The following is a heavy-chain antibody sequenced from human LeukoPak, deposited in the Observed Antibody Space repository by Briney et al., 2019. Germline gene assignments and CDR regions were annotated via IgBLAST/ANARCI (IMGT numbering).Heavy chain of an antibody. Sequence: KPSETLSLTCTVSGGSISSSSYYWGWIRQPPGKGLEWIGSIYYSGSTYYNPSLKSRVTISVDTSKNQFSLKLSSVTAADTAVYYCARDREGRTDIFPIDYWGQGTLVTVSS. CDR3: ARDREGRTDIFPIDY. CDR2: IYYSGST. J-gene: IGHJ4*02. CDR1: GGSISSSSYY. D-gene: IGHD3-9*01. V-gene: IGHV4-39*07.